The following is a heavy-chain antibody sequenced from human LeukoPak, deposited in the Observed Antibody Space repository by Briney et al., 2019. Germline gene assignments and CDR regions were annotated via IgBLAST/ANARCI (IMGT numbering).Heavy chain of an antibody. J-gene: IGHJ6*02. D-gene: IGHD1-7*01. Sequence: ASVKVSCKASGGTFGSYAINWVRQATGQGLEWMGWMNPNSGNTGYAQKFQGRVTMTRNTSISTAYMELSSLRSEDTAVYYCARYLELELRIEYGMDVWGQGTTVTVSS. CDR3: ARYLELELRIEYGMDV. CDR2: MNPNSGNT. V-gene: IGHV1-8*02. CDR1: GGTFGSYA.